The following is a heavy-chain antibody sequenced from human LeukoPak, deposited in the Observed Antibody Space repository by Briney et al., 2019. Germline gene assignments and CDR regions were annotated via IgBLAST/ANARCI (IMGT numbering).Heavy chain of an antibody. D-gene: IGHD6-19*01. Sequence: ASVKVSCKASGYTFTDHYMHWVRQAPGQGLEWMGWINPNSGGTNYAQKFQGRVTMTRDTSISTAYMELSRLRSDDTAVYYCARGYAGIAVAGRYYFDYWGQGTLVTVSS. CDR2: INPNSGGT. V-gene: IGHV1-2*02. J-gene: IGHJ4*02. CDR3: ARGYAGIAVAGRYYFDY. CDR1: GYTFTDHY.